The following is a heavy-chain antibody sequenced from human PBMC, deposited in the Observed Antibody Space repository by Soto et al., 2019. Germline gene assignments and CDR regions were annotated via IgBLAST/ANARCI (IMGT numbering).Heavy chain of an antibody. J-gene: IGHJ4*02. Sequence: PGGSLRLSCAASGFTFSSYAMSWVRQAPGKGLEWVSAISGSGGSTYYADSVKGRFTISRDNSKNTLYLQMNSLRAEDTAVYYCAKERNFWSGYSGQFDYWGQGTLVTVSS. V-gene: IGHV3-23*01. CDR3: AKERNFWSGYSGQFDY. D-gene: IGHD3-3*01. CDR2: ISGSGGST. CDR1: GFTFSSYA.